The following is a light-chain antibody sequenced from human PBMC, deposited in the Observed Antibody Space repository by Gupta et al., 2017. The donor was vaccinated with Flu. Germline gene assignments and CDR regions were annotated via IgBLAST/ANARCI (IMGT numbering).Light chain of an antibody. J-gene: IGLJ1*01. CDR3: AAWDDSLNGYYA. CDR2: SYN. CDR1: DSNIGSNA. Sequence: QSVLTQPPSASGTPGQSVPISCSGSDSNIGSNAVNWYQQLPGTAPKLLIYSYNQRPSGVPDRFSGSKSGTSASLAISGLQSDDEADYYCAAWDDSLNGYYAFGTGTKVTVL. V-gene: IGLV1-44*01.